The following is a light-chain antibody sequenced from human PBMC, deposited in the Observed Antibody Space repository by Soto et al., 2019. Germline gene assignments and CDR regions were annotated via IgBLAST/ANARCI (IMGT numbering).Light chain of an antibody. V-gene: IGKV3-20*01. CDR1: HSVSYY. Sequence: EIFVTQSRVSVSLSPLEIATLSSRVIHSVSYYLAWYQQKPGQAPRLLIYDASSRATGVPDRFSGSGSGTDFTLTISRLEPEDFAVYYCQHCQPYGDSPPLTFGGGT. CDR3: QHCQPYGDSPPLT. CDR2: DAS. J-gene: IGKJ4*01.